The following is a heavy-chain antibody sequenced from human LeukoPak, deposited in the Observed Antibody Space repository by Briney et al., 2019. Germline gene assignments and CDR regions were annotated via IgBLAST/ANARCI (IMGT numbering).Heavy chain of an antibody. J-gene: IGHJ4*02. Sequence: GGSLRLSCAASGFIFSSYWMSWVRQAPGKGLEWVANIKEDGSEKYYVDSVKGRFTISRDNPKNSVYLQMNSLRAEDTAVYYCARGSERELRLWVYYFDYWGQGTLVTVSS. D-gene: IGHD4/OR15-4a*01. V-gene: IGHV3-7*01. CDR1: GFIFSSYW. CDR3: ARGSERELRLWVYYFDY. CDR2: IKEDGSEK.